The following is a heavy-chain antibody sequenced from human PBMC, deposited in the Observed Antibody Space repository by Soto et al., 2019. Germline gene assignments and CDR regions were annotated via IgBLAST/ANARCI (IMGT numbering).Heavy chain of an antibody. CDR1: GFSLNTRGVG. CDR2: IYWDDAK. CDR3: VHKGEGDRILDS. V-gene: IGHV2-5*02. J-gene: IGHJ4*02. Sequence: QITLKESGPTLVKPTQTLTLTCTFSGFSLNTRGVGVGWIRQPPGKALEWLTLIYWDDAKEYSPSLKSRLTITKDTSKNQVVLIMTNMDPVDTATYYCVHKGEGDRILDSWGQGALVTVSS. D-gene: IGHD3-16*01.